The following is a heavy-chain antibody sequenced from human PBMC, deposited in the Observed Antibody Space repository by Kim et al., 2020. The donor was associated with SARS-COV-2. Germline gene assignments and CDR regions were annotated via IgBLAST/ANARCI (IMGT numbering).Heavy chain of an antibody. D-gene: IGHD3-16*01. J-gene: IGHJ6*02. Sequence: GGSLRLSCAASGFTFSSYAVSWVRQAPGKGLEWVSLIGGSGSTTYYADSVKGRFTISRDNSKNTLYLQMNSLRAEDTAVYYCARGRGGGGETRVMDVWGQGTTVTASS. CDR2: IGGSGSTT. CDR3: ARGRGGGGETRVMDV. V-gene: IGHV3-23*01. CDR1: GFTFSSYA.